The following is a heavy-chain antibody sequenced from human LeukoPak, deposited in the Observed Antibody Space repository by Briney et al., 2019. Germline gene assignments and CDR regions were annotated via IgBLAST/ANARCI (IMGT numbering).Heavy chain of an antibody. CDR2: ISNRSTYI. Sequence: PGGSLRLACTASGFSFSDYYMSWIRQAPGKGLEWISYISNRSTYISDADSVKGRFTISRDNAKNLLFLQMNSLRVEDTALYYCARGGTGAFDYWGQGILVTVSS. J-gene: IGHJ4*02. D-gene: IGHD2-8*02. V-gene: IGHV3-11*06. CDR3: ARGGTGAFDY. CDR1: GFSFSDYY.